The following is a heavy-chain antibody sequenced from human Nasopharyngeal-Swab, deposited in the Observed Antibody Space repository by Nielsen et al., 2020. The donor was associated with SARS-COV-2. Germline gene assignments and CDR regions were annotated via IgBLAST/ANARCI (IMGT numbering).Heavy chain of an antibody. CDR3: AREIRVRGDFWSGYYTLFDY. D-gene: IGHD3-3*01. CDR2: INHSGST. Sequence: SQTLSLTCAVYGGSFSGYYWSWIRQPPGKGLEWIGEINHSGSTNYNPSLKSRVTISVDTSKNQSSLKLSSVTAADTAVYYCAREIRVRGDFWSGYYTLFDYWGQGTLVTVSS. V-gene: IGHV4-34*01. CDR1: GGSFSGYY. J-gene: IGHJ4*02.